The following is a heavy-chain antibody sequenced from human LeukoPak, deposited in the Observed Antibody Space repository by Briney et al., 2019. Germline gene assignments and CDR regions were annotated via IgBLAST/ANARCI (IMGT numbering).Heavy chain of an antibody. Sequence: SETLSLTCTVSGGSISSYYWGWSRQPPGKGLEWIGYIHNRGSTNYNPSLKSRVTISVDTSKNQFSLKLSSVTAADTAVYYCARWTTTYLDYWGQGTLVTVSS. CDR3: ARWTTTYLDY. CDR1: GGSISSYY. CDR2: IHNRGST. V-gene: IGHV4-59*01. D-gene: IGHD4-11*01. J-gene: IGHJ4*02.